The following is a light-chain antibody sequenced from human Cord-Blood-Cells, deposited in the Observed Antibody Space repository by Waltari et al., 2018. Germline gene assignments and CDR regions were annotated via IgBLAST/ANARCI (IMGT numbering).Light chain of an antibody. CDR2: GAS. CDR1: QSVSSN. J-gene: IGKJ2*01. CDR3: QQYNNWPPI. V-gene: IGKV3-15*01. Sequence: EIVMTQSPATLSVSPGERATLSCRASQSVSSNLAWYQQKPGQPPRLLIYGASTRATGIPARFSGSGSGTEFTLTISSLQSEDFAVYYCQQYNNWPPIFGQGTKLEIK.